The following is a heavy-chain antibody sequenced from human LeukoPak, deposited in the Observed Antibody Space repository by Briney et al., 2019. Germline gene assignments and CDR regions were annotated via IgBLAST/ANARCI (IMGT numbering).Heavy chain of an antibody. Sequence: SETLSLTCTVSGGSISSSSYYWGWIRQPPGKGLEWIGSIYYSGSTYYNPSLKSRVTISVDTSKNQFSLKLSSVTAADTAVYYCASKASSYDSSGYYPGYFDYWGQGTLVTVSS. CDR2: IYYSGST. CDR3: ASKASSYDSSGYYPGYFDY. J-gene: IGHJ4*02. V-gene: IGHV4-39*07. CDR1: GGSISSSSYY. D-gene: IGHD3-22*01.